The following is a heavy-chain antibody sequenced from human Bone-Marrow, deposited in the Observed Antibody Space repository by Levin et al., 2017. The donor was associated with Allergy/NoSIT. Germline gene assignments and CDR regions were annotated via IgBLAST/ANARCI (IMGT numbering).Heavy chain of an antibody. V-gene: IGHV3-23*01. CDR2: ISGSGGST. J-gene: IGHJ4*02. D-gene: IGHD2-2*02. CDR3: AKAGVNRTSCYIDY. CDR1: GFTFSSYA. Sequence: GGSLRLSCAASGFTFSSYAMSWVRQAPGKGLEWVSAISGSGGSTYYADSVKGRFTISRDNSKNTLYLQMNSLRAEDTAVYYCAKAGVNRTSCYIDYWGQGTLVTVSS.